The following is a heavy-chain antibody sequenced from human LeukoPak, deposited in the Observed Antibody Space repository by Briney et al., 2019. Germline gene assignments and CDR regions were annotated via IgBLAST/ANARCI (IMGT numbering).Heavy chain of an antibody. D-gene: IGHD2-2*01. J-gene: IGHJ4*02. CDR1: GYTFTVNY. CDR2: MNPNSGVT. V-gene: IGHV1-2*02. CDR3: TRGAGTSWFDY. Sequence: GASVKVSCKPSGYTFTVNYLHWVRQAPGQGLEWVGWMNPNSGVTGYAQNFQGGVTMTRDTSISTAYMELSSLTSDDTAVYYCTRGAGTSWFDYWSQGSLVTVSS.